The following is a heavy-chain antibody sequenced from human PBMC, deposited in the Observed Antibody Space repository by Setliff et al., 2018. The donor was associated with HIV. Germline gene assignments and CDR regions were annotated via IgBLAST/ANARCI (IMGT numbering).Heavy chain of an antibody. V-gene: IGHV5-51*01. CDR2: IYPGNSDT. Sequence: GESPKISCKDSGYTFSNYCIAWVRQMPGKGLEWMGIIYPGNSDTTYSPSFQGQVTISADKSISTAYLQWSSLKASDTAMHYCARHLSPGSGWYSKARGMDVWGQGTTVTVSS. J-gene: IGHJ6*02. D-gene: IGHD6-19*01. CDR1: GYTFSNYC. CDR3: ARHLSPGSGWYSKARGMDV.